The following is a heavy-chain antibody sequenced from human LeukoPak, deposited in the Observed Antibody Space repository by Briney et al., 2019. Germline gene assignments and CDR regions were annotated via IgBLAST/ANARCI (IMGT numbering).Heavy chain of an antibody. D-gene: IGHD3-16*01. V-gene: IGHV3-15*01. Sequence: GGSLRLSCAASGFTFSNAWMSWVRQAPGKGLEWVGRIKSKTDGGTTDYAAPVKGRFTISRDDSKNTLYVQMNSLKTEDTAVYYCTTDGPSQCGGNWFDPWGQGTLVTVSS. J-gene: IGHJ5*02. CDR1: GFTFSNAW. CDR3: TTDGPSQCGGNWFDP. CDR2: IKSKTDGGTT.